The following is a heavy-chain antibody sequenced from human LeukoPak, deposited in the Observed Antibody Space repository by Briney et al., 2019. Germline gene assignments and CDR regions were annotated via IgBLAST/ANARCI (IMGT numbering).Heavy chain of an antibody. CDR1: GFTFSSYW. D-gene: IGHD2-2*01. V-gene: IGHV3-74*01. Sequence: GGSLRLSCAASGFTFSSYWMHWVRQAPGKGLVWVSLINSDGRSTSYADSMKGRFTISRDNAKNTVYLQMNSLRAEDTAVYYCARDDLPGAPLYAMDVWGKGTTVTVSS. CDR2: INSDGRST. CDR3: ARDDLPGAPLYAMDV. J-gene: IGHJ6*04.